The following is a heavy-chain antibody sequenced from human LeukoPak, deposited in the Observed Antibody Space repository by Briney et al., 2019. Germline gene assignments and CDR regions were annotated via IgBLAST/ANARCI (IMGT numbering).Heavy chain of an antibody. CDR3: AKGVAYCGGDCYSGGAFDY. D-gene: IGHD2-21*01. CDR1: GFTFSSYA. CDR2: ISGSGGST. J-gene: IGHJ4*02. V-gene: IGHV3-23*01. Sequence: GGSLRLSCAASGFTFSSYAMSWVRQAPGKGLEWVSAISGSGGSTYYADSVKGRFTISRDNSKNTLYLQMNSLRAEDTAVYYCAKGVAYCGGDCYSGGAFDYWGQGTLVTVSS.